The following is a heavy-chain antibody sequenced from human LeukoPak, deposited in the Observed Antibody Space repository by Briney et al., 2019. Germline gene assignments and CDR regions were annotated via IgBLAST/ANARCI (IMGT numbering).Heavy chain of an antibody. Sequence: LGESLKISCKGSGYSFTSYWIGWVRQMPGKGLGWMGIIYPGDSDTRNSPSFQGQVTISADKSISTAYLQWSSLKASDTAMYYCARRESSSWSYYFDYWGQGTLVTVSS. D-gene: IGHD6-13*01. CDR2: IYPGDSDT. CDR3: ARRESSSWSYYFDY. CDR1: GYSFTSYW. V-gene: IGHV5-51*01. J-gene: IGHJ4*02.